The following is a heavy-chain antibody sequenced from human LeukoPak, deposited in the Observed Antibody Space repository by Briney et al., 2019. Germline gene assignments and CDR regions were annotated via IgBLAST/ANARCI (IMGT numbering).Heavy chain of an antibody. D-gene: IGHD3-10*01. J-gene: IGHJ6*04. CDR1: GFTFSSYW. CDR3: ARDNYRLVRGVIITPLYYYGMDV. CDR2: IKQDGSEK. Sequence: TGGSLRLSCAASGFTFSSYWMSWVRQAPGKGLEWVANIKQDGSEKNYVDSVKGRFTISRDNAKNSLYLQMNSLRAEDTAVYYCARDNYRLVRGVIITPLYYYGMDVWGKGTTVTVSS. V-gene: IGHV3-7*03.